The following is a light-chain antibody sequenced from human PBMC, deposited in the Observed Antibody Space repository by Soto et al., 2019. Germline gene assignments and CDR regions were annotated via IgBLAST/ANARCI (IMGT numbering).Light chain of an antibody. J-gene: IGKJ1*01. Sequence: DIQMTQSPTTLSASIGDRVTITCRASESIRTWLAWYQHKPGKAPKFLIYDASTLESGVPSRFSGSGSGTEFTLNISSLQPDDFATDYCQQYNNYPRPCGQGTKVEIK. CDR1: ESIRTW. CDR3: QQYNNYPRP. CDR2: DAS. V-gene: IGKV1-5*01.